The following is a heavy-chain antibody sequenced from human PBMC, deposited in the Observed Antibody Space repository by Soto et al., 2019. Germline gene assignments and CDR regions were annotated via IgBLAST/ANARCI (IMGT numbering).Heavy chain of an antibody. CDR2: ISSSSSRI. V-gene: IGHV3-48*04. D-gene: IGHD6-25*01. CDR3: ASDPGIAAAGMDY. Sequence: EVQLVESGGGLIQTGGSLRVSCAASGFSFNTYAMNWVRQAPGKGLEWISYISSSSSRIYYADSVKGRFTLSRDNAKNSLYLQMNSLRAEDTAVYYCASDPGIAAAGMDYWGQGTLVTVSS. CDR1: GFSFNTYA. J-gene: IGHJ4*02.